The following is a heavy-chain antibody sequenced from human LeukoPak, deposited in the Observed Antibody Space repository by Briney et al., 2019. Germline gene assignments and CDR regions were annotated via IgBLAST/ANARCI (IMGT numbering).Heavy chain of an antibody. Sequence: GGSLRLSCAASGFTLSSYSMNWVRQAPGKGLEWVSSISSSSSYIYYADSVKGRFTISRDNSKNTLYLQMNNLRAEDTAVYYCAKDRACGQWNCQGSDYWSQGTLVTVSS. V-gene: IGHV3-21*04. CDR2: ISSSSSYI. CDR3: AKDRACGQWNCQGSDY. D-gene: IGHD1-7*01. J-gene: IGHJ4*02. CDR1: GFTLSSYS.